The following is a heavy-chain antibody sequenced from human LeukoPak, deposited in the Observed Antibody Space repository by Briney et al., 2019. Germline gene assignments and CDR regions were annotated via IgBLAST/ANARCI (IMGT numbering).Heavy chain of an antibody. CDR1: GGSISSSSYY. Sequence: SQTLSLTCTVSGGSISSSSYYWSWIRQPAGKGLEWIGRIYTSGCTNYNPSLGSRVPLSVDTSKNQSPLRLNSVTAADTAMYYCARAWERGVGATNAFDIWGQGTLVTVPS. V-gene: IGHV4-61*02. D-gene: IGHD1-26*01. CDR3: ARAWERGVGATNAFDI. CDR2: IYTSGCT. J-gene: IGHJ3*02.